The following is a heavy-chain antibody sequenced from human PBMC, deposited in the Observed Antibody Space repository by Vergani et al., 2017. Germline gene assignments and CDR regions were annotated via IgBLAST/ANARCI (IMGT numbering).Heavy chain of an antibody. D-gene: IGHD2-21*01. V-gene: IGHV4-4*07. J-gene: IGHJ6*03. CDR1: GGSISSYY. Sequence: QVQLQVSGPGLVKPSETLSLTCTVSGGSISSYYWSWIRQPAGKGLEWIGRIYTSGSTNYNPSLKSRVTMSVDTSKNQFSLKLSSLTAADTAVYYCARAAHCINCYSEGPNGPGYYYMDVWGKGTTVTVSS. CDR3: ARAAHCINCYSEGPNGPGYYYMDV. CDR2: IYTSGST.